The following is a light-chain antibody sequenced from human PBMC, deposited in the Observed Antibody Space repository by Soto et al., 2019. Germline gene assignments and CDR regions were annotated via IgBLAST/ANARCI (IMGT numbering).Light chain of an antibody. CDR2: GAS. Sequence: EIDWTQSPGTLYLSPGERATLYCRASQSVSSNLAWYQQKPGQAPRIFIYGASTRATGIPARFSGSGSGTDFTLTISRLEPEDFAVYYCQQRSDWPITVGQGTRLEI. CDR1: QSVSSN. V-gene: IGKV3-11*01. CDR3: QQRSDWPIT. J-gene: IGKJ5*01.